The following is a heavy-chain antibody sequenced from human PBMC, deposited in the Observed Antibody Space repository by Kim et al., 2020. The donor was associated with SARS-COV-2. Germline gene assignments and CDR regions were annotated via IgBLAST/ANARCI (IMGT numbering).Heavy chain of an antibody. V-gene: IGHV6-1*01. CDR1: GDSVSSNSAA. CDR3: ARDQRIAVAGYNWFDP. J-gene: IGHJ5*02. Sequence: SETLSLTCAISGDSVSSNSAAWNWIRQSPSRGLEWLGRTYYRSKWYNDYAVSVKSRITINPDTSKNQFSLQLNSVTPEDTAVYYCARDQRIAVAGYNWFDPWGPGTLVTVSS. D-gene: IGHD6-19*01. CDR2: TYYRSKWYN.